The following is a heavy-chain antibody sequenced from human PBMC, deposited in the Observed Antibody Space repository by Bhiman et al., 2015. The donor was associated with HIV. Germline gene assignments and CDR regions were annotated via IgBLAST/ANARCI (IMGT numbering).Heavy chain of an antibody. CDR1: GFTFSDYY. CDR3: ANTGHYDSSGPAL. V-gene: IGHV3-11*04. Sequence: QVQLVESGGGLVKPGGSLRLSCAASGFTFSDYYMSWIRQAPGKGLEWVSFISRSGSTIYYGDSVKGRFSFSRDNAKNSLYLQMNSLRAEDTAVYYCANTGHYDSSGPALWGQGTLVTVSS. CDR2: ISRSGSTI. D-gene: IGHD3-22*01. J-gene: IGHJ4*02.